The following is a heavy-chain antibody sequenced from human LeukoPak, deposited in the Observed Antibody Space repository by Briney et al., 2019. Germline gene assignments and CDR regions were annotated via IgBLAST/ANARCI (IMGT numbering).Heavy chain of an antibody. J-gene: IGHJ4*02. Sequence: PGGSLRLSCAASGFTFSSYAMHWVRQAPGKGLKWVAVISYDGSNKYYADSVKGRFTISRDNSKNTLYLQMNSLRAEDTAVYYCAKARNVLRYFDWSWFNDYWGQGTLVTVSS. D-gene: IGHD3-9*01. CDR3: AKARNVLRYFDWSWFNDY. CDR1: GFTFSSYA. CDR2: ISYDGSNK. V-gene: IGHV3-30-3*01.